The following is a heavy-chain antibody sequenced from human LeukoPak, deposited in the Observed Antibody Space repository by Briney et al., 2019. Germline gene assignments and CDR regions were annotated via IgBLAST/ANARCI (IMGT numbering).Heavy chain of an antibody. CDR2: IQPRDSDG. Sequence: GESLKISCKASGYTFTNYWIGWVRQMPGKGLEWMGIIQPRDSDGRYSPSFRGRVTFSADKSNNTADLQWSSLKASDTAIYYCARGLQTTVVTPFAYWGREPSSPSPQ. D-gene: IGHD4-23*01. CDR3: ARGLQTTVVTPFAY. J-gene: IGHJ4*02. V-gene: IGHV5-51*01. CDR1: GYTFTNYW.